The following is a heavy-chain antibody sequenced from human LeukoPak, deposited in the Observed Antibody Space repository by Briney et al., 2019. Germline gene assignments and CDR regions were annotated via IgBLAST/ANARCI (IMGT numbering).Heavy chain of an antibody. Sequence: GGSLRLSCAASGFTFRSYSMNWVRQAPGKGLEWVSSISSSSSYIYYADSVKGRFTISRDNAKNSLYLQMNSLRAEDTAVYYCASVRDGYNYYYWGQGTLVTVSS. CDR3: ASVRDGYNYYY. V-gene: IGHV3-21*01. CDR1: GFTFRSYS. CDR2: ISSSSSYI. D-gene: IGHD5-24*01. J-gene: IGHJ4*02.